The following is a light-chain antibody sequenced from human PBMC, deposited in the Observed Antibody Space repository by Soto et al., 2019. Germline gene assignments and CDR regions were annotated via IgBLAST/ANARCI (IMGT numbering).Light chain of an antibody. CDR3: QQYFGIPLT. CDR2: WAS. V-gene: IGKV4-1*01. Sequence: DIVMTQSPDSLAVSLGERATINCMSSRSLLHGSNNENFLAWYQQRPGQPPKLLFYWASTRQSGVPERFSGSGSETDFTLTISSLRAEDVAVYYCQQYFGIPLTFGGGTKVEIK. J-gene: IGKJ4*01. CDR1: RSLLHGSNNENF.